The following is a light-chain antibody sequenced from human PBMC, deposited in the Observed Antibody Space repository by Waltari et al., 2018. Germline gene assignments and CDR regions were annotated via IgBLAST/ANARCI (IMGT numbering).Light chain of an antibody. CDR1: QSVSSNY. V-gene: IGKV3-20*01. Sequence: EIVLTQSPGTLSLSPGERATLSCRASQSVSSNYLAWYQQRPGQAPRLLIYGASTRATGIRDRVSGSGSGTDFTLTISRLEPEDFAVYYCQQYGSSPHTFGPGTKVDIK. CDR3: QQYGSSPHT. CDR2: GAS. J-gene: IGKJ3*01.